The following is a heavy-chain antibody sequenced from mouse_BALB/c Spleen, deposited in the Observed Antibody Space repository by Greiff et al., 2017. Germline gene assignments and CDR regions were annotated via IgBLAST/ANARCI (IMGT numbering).Heavy chain of an antibody. CDR3: ARDYDYAMDY. CDR2: IWSGGST. V-gene: IGHV2-2*02. Sequence: VQLVESGPGLVQPSQSLSITCTVSGFSLTSYGVHWVRQSPGKGLEWLGVIWSGGSTAYNAAFIYRLSISKDNSKSKVFFKMNSLQANDTAIYCCARDYDYAMDYWGQGTSGTVSS. CDR1: GFSLTSYG. J-gene: IGHJ4*01. D-gene: IGHD2-4*01.